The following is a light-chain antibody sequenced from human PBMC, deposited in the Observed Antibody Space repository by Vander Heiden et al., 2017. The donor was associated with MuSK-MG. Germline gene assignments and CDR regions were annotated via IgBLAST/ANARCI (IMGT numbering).Light chain of an antibody. CDR2: TAS. CDR3: QQSYSTPPLT. J-gene: IGKJ3*01. V-gene: IGKV1-39*01. CDR1: QSISSY. Sequence: DIQMTQSPSSLSASVGDRVTITCRASQSISSYLNWYQQKPGKAPKLLIYTASSLPRGVPSRFSGSGSGTDFTLTISSLQPEDFATYYCQQSYSTPPLTFGPGTKVDIK.